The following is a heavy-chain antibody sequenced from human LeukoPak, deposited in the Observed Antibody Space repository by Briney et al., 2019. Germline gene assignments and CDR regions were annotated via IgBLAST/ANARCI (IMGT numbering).Heavy chain of an antibody. CDR3: ARSVAAAGRPNFDY. J-gene: IGHJ4*02. CDR1: GYTFTGYY. V-gene: IGHV1-2*02. CDR2: INSNSGGT. D-gene: IGHD6-13*01. Sequence: ASVKVSCKASGYTFTGYYMHWVRQAPGQGLEWMGWINSNSGGTNYAQKFQGRVTMTRDTSISTAYMELSRLRSEDTALYYCARSVAAAGRPNFDYWGQGTLVTVSS.